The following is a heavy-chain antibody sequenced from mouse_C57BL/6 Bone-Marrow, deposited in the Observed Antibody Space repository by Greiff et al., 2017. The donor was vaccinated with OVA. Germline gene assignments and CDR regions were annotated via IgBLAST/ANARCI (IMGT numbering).Heavy chain of an antibody. Sequence: EVQRVESGGGLVKPGGSLKLSCAASGFTFSSYAMSWVRQTPEKRLEWVATISDGGSYTYYPDNVKGRFTISRDNAKNNLYLQMSHLKSEDTAMYYCARMNYGSSYDYAMDYWGQGTSVTVSS. D-gene: IGHD1-1*01. CDR3: ARMNYGSSYDYAMDY. CDR2: ISDGGSYT. V-gene: IGHV5-4*01. J-gene: IGHJ4*01. CDR1: GFTFSSYA.